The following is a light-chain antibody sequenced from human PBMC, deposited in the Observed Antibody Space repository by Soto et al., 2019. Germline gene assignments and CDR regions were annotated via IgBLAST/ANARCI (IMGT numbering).Light chain of an antibody. CDR1: SRDIGAYNY. CDR3: SSYARTSTYV. V-gene: IGLV2-14*01. Sequence: QSALAQPASVSGSPGQSITISCTGTSRDIGAYNYVSWYQQHPGKAPKLIIYEVKIRPSGISNRFSGSKSDITASLTISGLQAEDEADYYCSSYARTSTYVFGTGTKVTVL. J-gene: IGLJ1*01. CDR2: EVK.